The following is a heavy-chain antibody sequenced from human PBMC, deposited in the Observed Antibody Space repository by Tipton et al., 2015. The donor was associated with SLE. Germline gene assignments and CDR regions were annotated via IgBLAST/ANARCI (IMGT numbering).Heavy chain of an antibody. CDR2: SSGSGTFT. D-gene: IGHD3-16*01. V-gene: IGHV3-23*01. CDR1: GFSFNTYA. Sequence: SLRLSCEASGFSFNTYAISWVRQAPGKGLEWVSGSSGSGTFTSYADSVKGRFSISRDQSKNTLYLDMGSLRAEDTAVYYCAKHSVGVLPASLDSWGQGTLVTVSS. J-gene: IGHJ4*02. CDR3: AKHSVGVLPASLDS.